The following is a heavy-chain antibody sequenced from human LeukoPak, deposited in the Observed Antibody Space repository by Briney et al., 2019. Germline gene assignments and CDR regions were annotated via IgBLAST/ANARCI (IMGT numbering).Heavy chain of an antibody. J-gene: IGHJ5*02. D-gene: IGHD3-10*01. CDR1: GFTFSSYA. CDR2: ISGSGGST. V-gene: IGHV3-23*01. CDR3: AKDGYYGSGSYH. Sequence: GGSLRLSCAASGFTFSSYAMSWVRQAPGKGLEWVSAISGSGGSTYYAGSVKGRFTISRDNSKNTLYLQMNSLRAEDTAVYYCAKDGYYGSGSYHWGQGTLVTVSS.